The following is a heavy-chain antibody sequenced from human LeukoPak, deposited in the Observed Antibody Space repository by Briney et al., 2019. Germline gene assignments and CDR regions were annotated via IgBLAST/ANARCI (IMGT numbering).Heavy chain of an antibody. CDR3: ARYRYDCSGYYYGD. V-gene: IGHV4-59*01. D-gene: IGHD3-22*01. CDR1: GGSISSYY. CDR2: IYYSGST. J-gene: IGHJ4*02. Sequence: SETLSLTCTVSGGSISSYYWSWIRQPPGKGLEWIGYIYYSGSTNYNPSLKSRVTISVDTSKNQFSLKLSSVTAADTAVYYCARYRYDCSGYYYGDWGQGTLVTVSS.